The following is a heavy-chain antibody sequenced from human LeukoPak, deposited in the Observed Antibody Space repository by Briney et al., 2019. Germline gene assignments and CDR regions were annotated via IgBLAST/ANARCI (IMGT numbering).Heavy chain of an antibody. Sequence: PGGSLRLSCAASGFSFSNYNMNWVRQGPGKGLEWISYVTTSSSAIYYADSVKGRFTISRDNAKSSLYLQMDSLRDEDTAVYYCARLKEVWGQGTMVTVSS. V-gene: IGHV3-48*02. CDR1: GFSFSNYN. CDR3: ARLKEV. J-gene: IGHJ3*01. D-gene: IGHD4/OR15-4a*01. CDR2: VTTSSSAI.